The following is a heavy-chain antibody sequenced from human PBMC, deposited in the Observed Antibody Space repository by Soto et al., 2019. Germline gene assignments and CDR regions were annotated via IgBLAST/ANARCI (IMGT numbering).Heavy chain of an antibody. CDR3: ARTRSFTLGFYYDGMDV. CDR2: IYPGDSDT. V-gene: IGHV5-51*01. J-gene: IGHJ6*02. CDR1: GYSFASYW. D-gene: IGHD6-6*01. Sequence: PGESLKISCQGSGYSFASYWIDWVRQMPGKDPEWMGIIYPGDSDTRYSPSFQGQVTISADKSLRTAYLQCTSLKASDTALYYCARTRSFTLGFYYDGMDVWGQGTMVTVSS.